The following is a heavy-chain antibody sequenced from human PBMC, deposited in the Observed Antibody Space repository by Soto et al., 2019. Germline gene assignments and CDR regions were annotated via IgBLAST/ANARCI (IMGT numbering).Heavy chain of an antibody. CDR3: AREGMAESLYCSSTSCYRPCDY. CDR1: GYTFTSYY. J-gene: IGHJ4*02. CDR2: INPSGSST. D-gene: IGHD2-2*01. V-gene: IGHV1-46*01. Sequence: ASVKVSCKASGYTFTSYYMHWVRQAPGQGLEWMGIINPSGSSTSYAQKFQGRVTMTRDTSTSTVYMELSSLRSEDTAVYYCAREGMAESLYCSSTSCYRPCDYWGQGTLVTVSS.